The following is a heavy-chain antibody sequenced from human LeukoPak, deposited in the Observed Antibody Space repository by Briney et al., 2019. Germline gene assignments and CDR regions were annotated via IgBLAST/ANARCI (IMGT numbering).Heavy chain of an antibody. CDR1: GFTFDDYA. Sequence: GGSLRLSCAASGFTFDDYAMHWVRQAPGKGLEWVSGISWNSGSIGYADSVKGRFTISRDNAKNSLYLQMNSLRAEDTALYYCAKDIRGGSYSGYYFDYWGQGTLVTVSS. V-gene: IGHV3-9*01. CDR2: ISWNSGSI. D-gene: IGHD1-26*01. CDR3: AKDIRGGSYSGYYFDY. J-gene: IGHJ4*02.